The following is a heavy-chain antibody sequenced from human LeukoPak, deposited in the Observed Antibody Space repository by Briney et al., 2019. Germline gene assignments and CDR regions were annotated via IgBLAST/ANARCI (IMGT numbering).Heavy chain of an antibody. Sequence: PGGSLRLSCDASGFPLSSYSLNWVRQPPGKGLEWVSYISASGGNIYYLDSVKGRFTVFRDNARKSLFLQMNNARVEDTAFYYSVRVKGTYFDYWGQGALVTVSS. CDR2: ISASGGNI. CDR1: GFPLSSYS. V-gene: IGHV3-48*01. D-gene: IGHD1-1*01. CDR3: VRVKGTYFDY. J-gene: IGHJ4*02.